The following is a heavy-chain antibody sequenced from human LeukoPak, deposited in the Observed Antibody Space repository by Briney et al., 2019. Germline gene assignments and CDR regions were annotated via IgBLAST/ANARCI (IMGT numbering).Heavy chain of an antibody. D-gene: IGHD3-22*01. J-gene: IGHJ4*02. CDR3: AKDRSPYYYDSSGDFDY. V-gene: IGHV3-23*01. CDR2: VSASGAGT. Sequence: PGGSLRLSCAASGFTFTTYGMSWVRQAPGKGLEWVSTVSASGAGTHYADSVKGRFTISKDKSKNTVYLQMNSLRAEDTAVYYCAKDRSPYYYDSSGDFDYWGQGTLVTVSS. CDR1: GFTFTTYG.